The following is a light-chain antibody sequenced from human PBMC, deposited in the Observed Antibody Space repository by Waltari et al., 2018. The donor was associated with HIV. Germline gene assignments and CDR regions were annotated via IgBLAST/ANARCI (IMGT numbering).Light chain of an antibody. CDR2: GAS. V-gene: IGKV3-20*01. CDR3: QQYDSSPYT. J-gene: IGKJ2*01. Sequence: EIVLTQSPAALSLSPGEAATVSCRASKNLTSQYLAWYQQKSGQAPRLLLFGASTRNSGVPTRFGGAGSGADFTLTVTRLEPEDFALYFCQQYDSSPYTFGQWT. CDR1: KNLTSQY.